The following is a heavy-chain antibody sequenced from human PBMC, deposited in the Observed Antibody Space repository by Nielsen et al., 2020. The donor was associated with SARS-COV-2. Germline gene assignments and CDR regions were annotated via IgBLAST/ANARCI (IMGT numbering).Heavy chain of an antibody. J-gene: IGHJ6*02. D-gene: IGHD2-8*01. V-gene: IGHV1-2*02. Sequence: ASVKVSCKASGYTFTGYYMHWVRQAPGQGLEWMGWINPNSGGTNYAQKFQGRVTMTRDTSISTAYMELSRLRSDDTAVYYCARGRVHVCWQNLVCEYGMDVWGQRTTVTVSS. CDR2: INPNSGGT. CDR1: GYTFTGYY. CDR3: ARGRVHVCWQNLVCEYGMDV.